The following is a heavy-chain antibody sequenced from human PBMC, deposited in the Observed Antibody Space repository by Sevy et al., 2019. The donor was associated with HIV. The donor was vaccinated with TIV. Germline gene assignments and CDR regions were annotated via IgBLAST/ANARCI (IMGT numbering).Heavy chain of an antibody. V-gene: IGHV3-7*01. J-gene: IGHJ4*02. CDR3: VREGLGGFSYSLDC. CDR2: MKQDGSEK. CDR1: GFTFSSYW. Sequence: GGSLRLSCVASGFTFSSYWMSWVRQAPGKGLEWVATMKQDGSEKYYVDSVKGGFTISRDNAKHSLYLQMNSLRAEDTAVYYCVREGLGGFSYSLDCWGQGTLVTVSS. D-gene: IGHD5-18*01.